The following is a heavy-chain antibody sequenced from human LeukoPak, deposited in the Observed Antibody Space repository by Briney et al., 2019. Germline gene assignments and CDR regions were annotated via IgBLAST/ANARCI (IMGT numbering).Heavy chain of an antibody. CDR3: ARDKLKGRFFDY. Sequence: PGGSLRLSCTASGFTFSNFWMGWVRQAPGKGLEWVANIKQDETEKFYLGSVKGRFTISRDNAKNSLYLQMNSLRAEDTAVYYCARDKLKGRFFDYWGQGTLVTVSS. V-gene: IGHV3-7*01. CDR2: IKQDETEK. J-gene: IGHJ4*02. CDR1: GFTFSNFW. D-gene: IGHD3-3*01.